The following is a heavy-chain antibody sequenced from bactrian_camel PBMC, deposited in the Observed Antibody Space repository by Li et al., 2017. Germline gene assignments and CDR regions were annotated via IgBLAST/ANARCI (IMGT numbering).Heavy chain of an antibody. D-gene: IGHD3*01. Sequence: HVQLVESGGGSVQAGGSLRLSCAGSEYTRSMNCIAWFRRAPGKAREGVAAIDRDGSTSYADSVKDRFTISKDNAKNTLYLQMNSLKPEDTGIYYCATETDRCLLHRLWYNYWGQGTQVTVS. CDR2: IDRDGST. J-gene: IGHJ4*01. V-gene: IGHV3S53*01. CDR3: ATETDRCLLHRLWYNY. CDR1: EYTRSMNC.